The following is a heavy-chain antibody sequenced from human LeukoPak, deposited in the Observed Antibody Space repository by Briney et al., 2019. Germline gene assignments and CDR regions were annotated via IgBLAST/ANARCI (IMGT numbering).Heavy chain of an antibody. CDR1: GFTFSDYY. CDR3: ARDRDTAMANDYYYYGMDV. D-gene: IGHD5-18*01. Sequence: GGSLRLSCAASGFTFSDYYVSWIRQAPGKGLEWVSYISSSSSYTNYADSVKGRFTISRDNARNSLYLQMNSLRAEDTAVYYCARDRDTAMANDYYYYGMDVWGQGTTVTVSS. CDR2: ISSSSSYT. J-gene: IGHJ6*02. V-gene: IGHV3-11*06.